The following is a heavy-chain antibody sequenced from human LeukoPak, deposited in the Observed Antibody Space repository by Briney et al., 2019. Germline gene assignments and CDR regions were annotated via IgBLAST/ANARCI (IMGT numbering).Heavy chain of an antibody. CDR3: AREAYYYYYMDV. J-gene: IGHJ6*03. CDR2: IKQDGSEK. V-gene: IGHV3-7*01. Sequence: GGSLRLSCAASGFTFSSYGMHWVRQAPGKGLEWVANIKQDGSEKYYVDSVKGRFTISRDNAKNSLYLQMNSLRAEDTAVYYCAREAYYYYYMDVWGKGTTVTVSS. CDR1: GFTFSSYG.